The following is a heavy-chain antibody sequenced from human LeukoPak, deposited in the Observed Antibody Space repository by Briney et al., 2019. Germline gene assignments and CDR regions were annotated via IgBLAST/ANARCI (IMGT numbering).Heavy chain of an antibody. CDR2: ISGSGGST. CDR3: AKDWPGDGFWSGPSGGSFDY. Sequence: TGGSLRLSCAASGFTFSSYAMSWVRQAPGKGLEWVSAISGSGGSTYYADSVKGRFTISRDNSKNTLYLQMNSLRAEDAAVYYCAKDWPGDGFWSGPSGGSFDYWGQGTLVTVSS. D-gene: IGHD3-3*01. CDR1: GFTFSSYA. V-gene: IGHV3-23*01. J-gene: IGHJ4*02.